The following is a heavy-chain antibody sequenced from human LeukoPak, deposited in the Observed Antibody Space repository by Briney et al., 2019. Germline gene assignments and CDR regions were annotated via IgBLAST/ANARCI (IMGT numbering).Heavy chain of an antibody. CDR3: ARAMDIVVVPAANESDP. J-gene: IGHJ5*02. CDR1: GYTFTGYY. V-gene: IGHV1-2*02. CDR2: INPNSGGT. D-gene: IGHD2-2*03. Sequence: ASVKVSCKASGYTFTGYYMHWVRQAPGQGLEWMGWINPNSGGTNYAQKFQGRVTMTRDTSISTAYMELSRLRSDDTAVYYCARAMDIVVVPAANESDPWGQGTLVTVSS.